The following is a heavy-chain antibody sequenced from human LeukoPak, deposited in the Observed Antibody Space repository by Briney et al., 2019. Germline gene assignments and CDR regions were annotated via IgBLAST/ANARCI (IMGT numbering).Heavy chain of an antibody. Sequence: SETLSLTCTVSDGSISTYYWSWIRQPAGKGLEWIGRIYTTGSTNYNPSLKSRVTMSVDTSKNQFSLKLSSVTAADTAVYYCARHLWSGSSYGMDVWGQGSTVTVSS. D-gene: IGHD3-3*02. V-gene: IGHV4-4*07. CDR1: DGSISTYY. CDR2: IYTTGST. J-gene: IGHJ6*02. CDR3: ARHLWSGSSYGMDV.